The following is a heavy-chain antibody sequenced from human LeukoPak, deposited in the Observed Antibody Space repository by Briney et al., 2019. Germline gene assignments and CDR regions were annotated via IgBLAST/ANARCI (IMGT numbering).Heavy chain of an antibody. J-gene: IGHJ4*02. Sequence: GGSLRLSCAASGFTFSSYSMNRVRQAPGKGLEWVSYISSSSSTIYYADSVKGRFTISRDNAKNSLYLQMNSLRAEDTAVYYCARDCLGLLRGAAYFDYWGQGTLVTVSS. CDR2: ISSSSSTI. D-gene: IGHD2-15*01. CDR3: ARDCLGLLRGAAYFDY. CDR1: GFTFSSYS. V-gene: IGHV3-48*01.